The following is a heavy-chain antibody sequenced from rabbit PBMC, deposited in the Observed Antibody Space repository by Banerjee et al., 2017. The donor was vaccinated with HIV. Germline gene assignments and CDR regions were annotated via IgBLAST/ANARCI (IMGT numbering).Heavy chain of an antibody. D-gene: IGHD7-1*01. J-gene: IGHJ3*01. V-gene: IGHV1S45*01. CDR3: ARGYAGYGNGAFKL. CDR2: INTGSGST. CDR1: GFDLSSSYW. Sequence: QEQLVESGGGLVQPGGSLVLSCKVSGFDLSSSYWICWVRQAPGKGLEWIGCINTGSGSTYYASWAKGRFTISKTSSTTVTLQMTSLTVADTATYFCARGYAGYGNGAFKLWGQGTLVT.